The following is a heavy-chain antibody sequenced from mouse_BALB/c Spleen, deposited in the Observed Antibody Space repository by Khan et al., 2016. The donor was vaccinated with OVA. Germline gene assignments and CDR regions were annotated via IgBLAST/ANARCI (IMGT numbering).Heavy chain of an antibody. CDR1: GYTFTSYW. Sequence: DLVKPGASVKLSCKASGYTFTSYWINWIKQRPGQGLEWIGRISPGSGTPYYNEMFMGKATLTVDTSSSTAYIQLSSLSSEDSAVYFCARENYYGSSHYAMDYWGQGTSVTVSS. V-gene: IGHV1S41*01. CDR2: ISPGSGTP. CDR3: ARENYYGSSHYAMDY. J-gene: IGHJ4*01. D-gene: IGHD1-1*01.